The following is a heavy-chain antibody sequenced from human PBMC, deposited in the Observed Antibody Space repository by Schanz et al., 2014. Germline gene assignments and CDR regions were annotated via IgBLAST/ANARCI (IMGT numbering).Heavy chain of an antibody. D-gene: IGHD3-22*01. V-gene: IGHV1-46*03. CDR2: INPSGGGT. CDR3: AGAFDSSGYYFDY. CDR1: GYTFVSYS. J-gene: IGHJ4*02. Sequence: QVQLVQSGAEVKKPGASVKVSCKASGYTFVSYSMHWVRQAPGQGLEWMGIINPSGGGTSYALRFQDRGTVTSDTSTSTVYMELSGLRSEDTAVYYCAGAFDSSGYYFDYWGQGTLVTVSS.